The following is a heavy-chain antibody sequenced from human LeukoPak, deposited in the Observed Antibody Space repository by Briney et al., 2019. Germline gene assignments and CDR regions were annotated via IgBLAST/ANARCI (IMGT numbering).Heavy chain of an antibody. CDR2: ISNSGSTM. Sequence: PGGSLRLSCGASGFTFSSYEMNWVRQAPGKGLEWVSYISNSGSTMYYADSVKGRSTISRDNAKNSLYLQMNSLRVEDTALYYCARDLDCTGTSCYGLRAVFDIWGQGTLVTVSS. CDR3: ARDLDCTGTSCYGLRAVFDI. V-gene: IGHV3-48*03. D-gene: IGHD2-2*01. J-gene: IGHJ3*02. CDR1: GFTFSSYE.